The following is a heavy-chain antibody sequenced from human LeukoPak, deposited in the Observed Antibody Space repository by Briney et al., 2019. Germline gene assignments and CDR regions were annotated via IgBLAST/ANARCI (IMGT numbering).Heavy chain of an antibody. V-gene: IGHV1-2*02. D-gene: IGHD6-25*01. Sequence: GASVKVSCKASGYTFTDYFIHWVRQAPGQGLEWMGWINPNSGGTKYAQKFQGRVTMTRDTSISTVYMELSRLRSDDTAVYYCARDGSGFYYYYMDVWGKGTTVTVSS. CDR2: INPNSGGT. J-gene: IGHJ6*03. CDR3: ARDGSGFYYYYMDV. CDR1: GYTFTDYF.